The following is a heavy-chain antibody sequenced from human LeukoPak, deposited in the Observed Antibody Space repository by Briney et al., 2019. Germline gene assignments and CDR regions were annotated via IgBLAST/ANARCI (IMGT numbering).Heavy chain of an antibody. CDR3: ARARYGSGSLSYYFDY. Sequence: PSETLSLTCTVSGYSISSGYYWGWIRQPPGKGLEWIGSIYHSGSTYYNPSLKSRVTISVDTSKNQFSLKLSSVTAADTAVYYCARARYGSGSLSYYFDYWGQGTLVTVSS. CDR1: GYSISSGYY. V-gene: IGHV4-38-2*02. D-gene: IGHD3-10*01. J-gene: IGHJ4*02. CDR2: IYHSGST.